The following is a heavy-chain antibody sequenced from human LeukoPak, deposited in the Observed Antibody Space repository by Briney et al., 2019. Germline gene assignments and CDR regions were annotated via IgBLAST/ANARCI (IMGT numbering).Heavy chain of an antibody. J-gene: IGHJ4*02. V-gene: IGHV4-4*07. CDR2: IYTSGST. Sequence: SETLSLTCTVSGGSISSYYWSWIRQPAGKGLEWVGRIYTSGSTNYNPSLKSRVTMSVDTSKNQFSLKLSSVTAADTAVYYCARDGYDSSGYYYELPFDYWGQGTLVTVSS. CDR1: GGSISSYY. CDR3: ARDGYDSSGYYYELPFDY. D-gene: IGHD3-22*01.